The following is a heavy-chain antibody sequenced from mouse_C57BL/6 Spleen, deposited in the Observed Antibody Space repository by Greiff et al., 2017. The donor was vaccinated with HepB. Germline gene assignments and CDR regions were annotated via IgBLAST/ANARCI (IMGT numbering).Heavy chain of an antibody. D-gene: IGHD2-3*01. CDR3: ATYDGYPYYAMDY. CDR1: GYTFPSSW. J-gene: IGHJ4*01. CDR2: IDPSDSYT. Sequence: QVQLQQSGAELVKPGASVKLSCKASGYTFPSSWLQWVKQRPGQGLEWIGEIDPSDSYTNYNQKFKGKATLPVDTSSSTAYMQLSSLTSEDSAVYYCATYDGYPYYAMDYWGQGTSVTVSS. V-gene: IGHV1-50*01.